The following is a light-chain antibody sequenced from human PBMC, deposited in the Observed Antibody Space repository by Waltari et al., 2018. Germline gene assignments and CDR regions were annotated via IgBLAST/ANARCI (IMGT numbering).Light chain of an antibody. Sequence: QSVLTQPPSVPGPPEQRVTISCTGSSSNIGAGYDVHWYQQLPGTAPKLLIYGNSNRPSGVPDRFSGSKSGTSASLAITGLQAEDEADYYCQSYDSSLSGSVFGGGTKLTVL. CDR2: GNS. J-gene: IGLJ3*02. CDR1: SSNIGAGYD. CDR3: QSYDSSLSGSV. V-gene: IGLV1-40*01.